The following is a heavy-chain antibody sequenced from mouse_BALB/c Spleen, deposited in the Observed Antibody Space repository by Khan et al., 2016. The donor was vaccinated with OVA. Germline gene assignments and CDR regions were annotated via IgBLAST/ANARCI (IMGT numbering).Heavy chain of an antibody. V-gene: IGHV2-6-1*01. J-gene: IGHJ4*01. D-gene: IGHD2-10*01. CDR1: GFSLTNYG. CDR2: ILHYGST. CDR3: ARQPYYHYNIMDY. Sequence: QVQLQQSGPGLVAPSQSLSITCTISGFSLTNYGVHWVRQPLGKGLVWLVVILHYGSTTYNSDLQSRLTISKDNSKSQVFLKMNSLQTDDTAIYFCARQPYYHYNIMDYWGQGTSVTVSS.